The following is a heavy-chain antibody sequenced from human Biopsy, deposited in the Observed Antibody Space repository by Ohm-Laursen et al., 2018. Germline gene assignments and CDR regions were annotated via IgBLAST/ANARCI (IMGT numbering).Heavy chain of an antibody. D-gene: IGHD3-9*01. CDR2: INPNSGNA. J-gene: IGHJ6*02. Sequence: SVKVSCKASGFTFAGYYLHWVRQAPGPGLEGMGWINPNSGNANYAQSFQGRLTVTSDTSISTAYMELTSLTFDDTAIYYCARVRAYPSIDGYYGLDLWGQGTTVIVSS. CDR3: ARVRAYPSIDGYYGLDL. CDR1: GFTFAGYY. V-gene: IGHV1-2*02.